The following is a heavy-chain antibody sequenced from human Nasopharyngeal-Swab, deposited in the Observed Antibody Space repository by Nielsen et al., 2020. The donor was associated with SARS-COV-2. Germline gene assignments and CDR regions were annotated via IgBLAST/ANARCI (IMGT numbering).Heavy chain of an antibody. CDR3: ARDWEQQHDAFDI. V-gene: IGHV1-2*06. CDR1: GYTFTGYY. Sequence: ASVKVSCKASGYTFTGYYMHWVRQAPGQGLEWMGRINPNSGGTNYAQKFQGRVTMTRDTSISTAYMELSRLRSDDTAVHYCARDWEQQHDAFDIWGQGTMVTVSS. CDR2: INPNSGGT. J-gene: IGHJ3*02. D-gene: IGHD6-13*01.